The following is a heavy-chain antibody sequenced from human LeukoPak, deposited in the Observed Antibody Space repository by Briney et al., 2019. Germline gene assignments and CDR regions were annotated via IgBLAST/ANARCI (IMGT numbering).Heavy chain of an antibody. CDR1: GFTFSSYG. Sequence: GGSLRLSCAASGFTFSSYGMSWVRQAPGKGLEWVSSINGNGGSTYYADSVKGRFTISRDNSKSTLYLQMNSLRAEDTAIYYCATYRQVLLPFESWGQGTLVTVSS. D-gene: IGHD2-8*02. V-gene: IGHV3-23*01. J-gene: IGHJ4*02. CDR2: INGNGGST. CDR3: ATYRQVLLPFES.